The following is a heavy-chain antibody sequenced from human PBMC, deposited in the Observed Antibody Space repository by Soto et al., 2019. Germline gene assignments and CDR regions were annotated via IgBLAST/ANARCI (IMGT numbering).Heavy chain of an antibody. Sequence: QLQLQESGPGLVKPSETLSLTCTVSGGSISSSSYYWGWIRQPPGKGLEWIGSIYYSGTTYYNPSLKSRVTISVDTSKTQFSLKPSSVTAADTAVYYCASTPPRKWWGWFDPWGQGTLVTVSS. D-gene: IGHD2-15*01. CDR2: IYYSGTT. J-gene: IGHJ5*02. CDR1: GGSISSSSYY. CDR3: ASTPPRKWWGWFDP. V-gene: IGHV4-39*01.